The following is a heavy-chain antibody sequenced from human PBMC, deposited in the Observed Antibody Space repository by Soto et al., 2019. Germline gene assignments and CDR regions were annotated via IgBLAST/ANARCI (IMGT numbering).Heavy chain of an antibody. CDR3: ARGTRALITSFFAY. D-gene: IGHD1-20*01. V-gene: IGHV4-59*03. CDR1: GDAISNFY. J-gene: IGHJ4*02. Sequence: SETLSLTCSVSGDAISNFYWSWIRQTPGRGLEWIGCVHESGSTDYNPSLKGRVTIPLHTSKSQFSLSLRSATAADTGTYFCARGTRALITSFFAYWGQGIPVTVSS. CDR2: VHESGST.